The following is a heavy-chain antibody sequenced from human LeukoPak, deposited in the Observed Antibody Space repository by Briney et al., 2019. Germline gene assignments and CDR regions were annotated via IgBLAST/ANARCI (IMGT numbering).Heavy chain of an antibody. CDR3: ARHRYYYDSSGYQY. CDR1: GGSFSGYY. J-gene: IGHJ4*02. Sequence: SETLSLTCAVYGGSFSGYYWSWIRQPPGKGLEWIGEINHSGSTNYNPSLKSRVTISVDTSKNQFSLKLSSVTAVDTAVYYCARHRYYYDSSGYQYWGQGTLVTVSS. V-gene: IGHV4-34*01. CDR2: INHSGST. D-gene: IGHD3-22*01.